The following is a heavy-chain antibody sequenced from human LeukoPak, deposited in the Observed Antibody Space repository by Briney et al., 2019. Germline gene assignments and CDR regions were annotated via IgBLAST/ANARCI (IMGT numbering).Heavy chain of an antibody. CDR2: ISAYNGNT. V-gene: IGHV1-18*01. D-gene: IGHD5-18*01. CDR1: AYTFTSYG. Sequence: RASVTVSCKASAYTFTSYGISWVRQAPGQGLEWMGWISAYNGNTNYAQKLQGRVTMTTDTSTSTAYMELRSLRSDDTAVYYCAILGYSYGLSPDSIDYWGQGTLVTVSS. J-gene: IGHJ4*02. CDR3: AILGYSYGLSPDSIDY.